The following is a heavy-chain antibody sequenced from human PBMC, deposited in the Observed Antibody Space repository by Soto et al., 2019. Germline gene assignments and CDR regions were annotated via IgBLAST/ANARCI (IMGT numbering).Heavy chain of an antibody. CDR3: ASACTGNVWFQKWFDP. CDR1: GFSLSSHGVS. V-gene: IGHV2-5*02. J-gene: IGHJ5*02. Sequence: QITLKESGPTLVKPTQTLTLTCTFSGFSLSSHGVSASCIRQPPGKALEWLSLIYWDDDIRYSPSLKSRLTITKDTSKKPVGLTVGGMDPVDTAKYYCASACTGNVWFQKWFDPWGQGTLVTVSS. D-gene: IGHD3-10*01. CDR2: IYWDDDI.